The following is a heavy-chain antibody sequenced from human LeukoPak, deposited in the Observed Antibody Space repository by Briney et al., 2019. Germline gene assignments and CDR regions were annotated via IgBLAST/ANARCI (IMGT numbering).Heavy chain of an antibody. J-gene: IGHJ4*01. V-gene: IGHV3-23*01. CDR3: AIDYVMFTGLFDY. Sequence: GGSLRLSCAASGFTFSSYAMSWVRQAPGKGLEWVSAISGSGGSTYYADSVKGRFTISRDNSKNTLYLQMNSLRAEDAAVYYCAIDYVMFTGLFDYWGQGTLVTVSS. D-gene: IGHD3-9*01. CDR2: ISGSGGST. CDR1: GFTFSSYA.